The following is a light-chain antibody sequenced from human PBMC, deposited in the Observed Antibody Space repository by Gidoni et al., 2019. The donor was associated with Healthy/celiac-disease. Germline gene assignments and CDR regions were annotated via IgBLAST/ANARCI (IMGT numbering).Light chain of an antibody. J-gene: IGKJ1*01. CDR2: AAS. CDR1: QSISSY. Sequence: VGDRLTITCRASQSISSYLNWYQQKPGKAPKLLIYAASSLQSGVPSRFSGSGSGTDFTLTISSLQPEDFATYYCQQSYSTPWTFGQGTKVEIK. CDR3: QQSYSTPWT. V-gene: IGKV1-39*01.